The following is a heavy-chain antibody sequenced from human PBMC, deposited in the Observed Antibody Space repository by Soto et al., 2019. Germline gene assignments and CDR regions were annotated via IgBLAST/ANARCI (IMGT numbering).Heavy chain of an antibody. V-gene: IGHV3-48*02. Sequence: GGSLRLSCAASGFTFSSYSMNWVRQAPGKGLEWVSYISSSSSTIYYADSVKGRFTISRDNAKNSLYLQMNSLRDEDTAVYYCARDRGGSGSYYIQYDAFDIWGQGTVVTVSS. D-gene: IGHD3-10*01. CDR1: GFTFSSYS. CDR3: ARDRGGSGSYYIQYDAFDI. CDR2: ISSSSSTI. J-gene: IGHJ3*02.